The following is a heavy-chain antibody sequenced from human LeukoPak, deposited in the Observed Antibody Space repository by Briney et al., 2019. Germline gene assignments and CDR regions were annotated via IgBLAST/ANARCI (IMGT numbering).Heavy chain of an antibody. D-gene: IGHD3-22*01. CDR2: MSAYNGKT. CDR1: GYTFTSYG. J-gene: IGHJ4*02. V-gene: IGHV1-18*01. Sequence: AAVKVSCKDSGYTFTSYGISGVRQAAGQGVEWMRWMSAYNGKTNYAQKVEGRVTMTTDTSTSTAYMELRSLRSDDTAVYYCARDRSVGYYDSSGYSPFDYWGQGTLVTVSS. CDR3: ARDRSVGYYDSSGYSPFDY.